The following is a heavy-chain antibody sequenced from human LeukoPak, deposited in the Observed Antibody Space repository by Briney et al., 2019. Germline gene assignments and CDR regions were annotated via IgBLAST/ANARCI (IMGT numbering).Heavy chain of an antibody. Sequence: PSETLSLTCTVSGGSIISSSYYWSWIRQPPGKGLEWIGEINHSGSTNYNPSLKSRVTISVDTSKNQFSLKLSSVTAADTAVYYCARDKRYDILSKAIDYWGQGTLVTVSS. V-gene: IGHV4-39*07. CDR1: GGSIISSSYY. J-gene: IGHJ4*02. D-gene: IGHD3-9*01. CDR2: INHSGST. CDR3: ARDKRYDILSKAIDY.